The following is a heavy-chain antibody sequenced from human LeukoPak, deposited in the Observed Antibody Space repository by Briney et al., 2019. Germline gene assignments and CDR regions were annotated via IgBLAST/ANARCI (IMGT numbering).Heavy chain of an antibody. J-gene: IGHJ6*03. CDR2: NDYSGST. V-gene: IGHV4-59*11. Sequence: KPSETLCLSCIVSGGPISTHDWSWSRQPPGKGLEWIWYNDYSGSTNYNPSLKSRVTISVDTSKTQFSLKLNSVTAADTAVYYCARGATFRGTYYMDVWGKGTTVTVSS. D-gene: IGHD3-10*01. CDR3: ARGATFRGTYYMDV. CDR1: GGPISTHD.